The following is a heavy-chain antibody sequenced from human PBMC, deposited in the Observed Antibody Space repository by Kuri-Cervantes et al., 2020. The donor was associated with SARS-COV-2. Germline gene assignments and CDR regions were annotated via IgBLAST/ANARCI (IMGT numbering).Heavy chain of an antibody. J-gene: IGHJ4*02. CDR2: ISGRGDIT. V-gene: IGHV3-23*01. CDR1: GITFSSHD. D-gene: IGHD6-19*01. Sequence: GESLKISCVASGITFSSHDMSWVRQAPGKGLEWVSAISGRGDITYYADSVKGRFTISRDNAKNSLYLQMNSLRAEDTAVYYCTLAVAAAVWGQGTLVTVSS. CDR3: TLAVAAAV.